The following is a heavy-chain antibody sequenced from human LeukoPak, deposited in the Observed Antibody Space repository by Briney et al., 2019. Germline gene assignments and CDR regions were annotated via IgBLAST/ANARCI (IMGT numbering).Heavy chain of an antibody. V-gene: IGHV4-4*07. J-gene: IGHJ4*02. CDR3: ARQGYTASYYFLDY. D-gene: IGHD1-26*01. CDR1: GGSIRSYY. CDR2: IYTTGTT. Sequence: SETLSLTCTVSGGSIRSYYWGWVRQPAGKGLEWIGRIYTTGTTDYNPSLKTRLTISIDTSKNQFSLRLTSVIAADTAVYCCARQGYTASYYFLDYWSQGTLVTVSS.